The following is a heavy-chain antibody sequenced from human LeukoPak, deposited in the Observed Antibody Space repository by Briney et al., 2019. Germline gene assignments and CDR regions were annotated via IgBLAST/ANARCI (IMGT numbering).Heavy chain of an antibody. CDR1: GFSFSSYA. D-gene: IGHD3-16*01. J-gene: IGHJ4*02. CDR3: ARVGSTGYFDY. Sequence: GGSLRLSCAASGFSFSSYAMGWVRQAPGKGLEWVSTVNENGGRTYYADSVKGRFTMSRDNSKDTLYLQMNILRAEDTAVYYCARVGSTGYFDYWGQGTLVTVSS. CDR2: VNENGGRT. V-gene: IGHV3-23*01.